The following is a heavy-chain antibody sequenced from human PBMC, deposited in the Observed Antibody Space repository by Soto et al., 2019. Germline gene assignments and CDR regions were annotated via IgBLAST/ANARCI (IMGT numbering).Heavy chain of an antibody. Sequence: SETLSLTCTVSGGSISSYYWSWIRQPPGKGLEWIGYIYYSGSTNYNPSLKSRVTISVDTSKNQFSLKLSSVTAADTAVYYCARVVVAASYYFDYWGQGTLVTVSS. V-gene: IGHV4-59*01. D-gene: IGHD2-15*01. CDR1: GGSISSYY. J-gene: IGHJ4*02. CDR3: ARVVVAASYYFDY. CDR2: IYYSGST.